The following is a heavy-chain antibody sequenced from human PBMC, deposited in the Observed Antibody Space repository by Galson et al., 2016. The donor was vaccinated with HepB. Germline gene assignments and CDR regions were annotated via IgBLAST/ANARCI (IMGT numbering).Heavy chain of an antibody. CDR3: ASLGGGSYTAYVFDI. V-gene: IGHV3-9*01. J-gene: IGHJ3*02. Sequence: SLRLSCAASGFTFDNYAMHWVRQVPGKGLEWVSGISWNSGSIGFADSVKGRFTISRDNAKNPLYLQMNSLRTEDTALYYCASLGGGSYTAYVFDIWGQGTMVTVSS. CDR2: ISWNSGSI. CDR1: GFTFDNYA. D-gene: IGHD1-26*01.